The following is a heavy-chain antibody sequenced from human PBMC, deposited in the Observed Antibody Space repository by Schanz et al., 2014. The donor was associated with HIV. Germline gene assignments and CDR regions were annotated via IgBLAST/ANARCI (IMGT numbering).Heavy chain of an antibody. CDR1: GFDFKTYA. V-gene: IGHV3-23*01. D-gene: IGHD5-12*01. CDR2: ISTSGGST. CDR3: ARVPRWLQPHFDY. Sequence: EGQLLESGGGLVRPGGSLTLSCATSGFDFKTYAMNWVRQAPGKGLEWVSHISTSGGSTYYADSVRGRFSISRDNSKNSLFLQMNSLRAEDTAVYYCARVPRWLQPHFDYWGQGILATVFS. J-gene: IGHJ4*02.